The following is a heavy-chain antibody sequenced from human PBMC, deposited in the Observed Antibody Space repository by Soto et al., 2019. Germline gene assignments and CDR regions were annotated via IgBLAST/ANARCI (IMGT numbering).Heavy chain of an antibody. CDR2: IWYDGSNK. CDR1: GFTLSSYG. V-gene: IGHV3-33*01. D-gene: IGHD1-26*01. Sequence: QVQLAESGGGVVQPGRSLRLSCAASGFTLSSYGMHWVRQAPGKGLEWVAVIWYDGSNKYYADSVNGRFTISRDKSKNTLYLQMNSLRAEDTAVYYCASDRGAAGYGMDVWGQGTTVNVSS. J-gene: IGHJ6*02. CDR3: ASDRGAAGYGMDV.